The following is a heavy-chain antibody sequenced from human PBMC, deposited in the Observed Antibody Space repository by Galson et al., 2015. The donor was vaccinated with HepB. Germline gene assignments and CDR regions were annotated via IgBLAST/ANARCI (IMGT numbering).Heavy chain of an antibody. Sequence: SLRLSCAASGFNFRGHWMSWVRQAPGQGLEWVANINQDSSESSHGNSMKGRFTISRDNAKNSLYLQMNGLRADDTAVYFCAKGSGSLYYYYGMDVWGHGTTVTVSS. CDR2: INQDSSES. V-gene: IGHV3-7*03. CDR3: AKGSGSLYYYYGMDV. CDR1: GFNFRGHW. J-gene: IGHJ6*02. D-gene: IGHD1-26*01.